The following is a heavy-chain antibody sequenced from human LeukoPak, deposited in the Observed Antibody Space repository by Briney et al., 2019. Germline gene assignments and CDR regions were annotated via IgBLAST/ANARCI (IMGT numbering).Heavy chain of an antibody. V-gene: IGHV4-59*01. Sequence: SETLSLTCTVSGGSISSYYWSWIRQPPGKGLEWIGYIYYSGSTNYNPSLKSRVTMSVDTSKNQFSLKLSSVAAADTAVYYCARGKVRGVIMNYWGQGTLVTVSS. CDR2: IYYSGST. CDR3: ARGKVRGVIMNY. CDR1: GGSISSYY. J-gene: IGHJ4*02. D-gene: IGHD3-10*01.